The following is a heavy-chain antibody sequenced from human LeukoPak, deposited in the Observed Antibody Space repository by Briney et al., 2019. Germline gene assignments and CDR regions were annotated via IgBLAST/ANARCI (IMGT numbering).Heavy chain of an antibody. J-gene: IGHJ4*02. CDR2: ISSSSTI. D-gene: IGHD3-10*01. Sequence: PGGSLRLSCSASGFTFSRYAMHWVRQAPGKGLEWVSYISSSSTIYYADSVKGRFTISRDNAKNSLYLQMNSLRDEDTAVYYCAREDYGSGGLYYFDYWGQGSLVTVSS. CDR3: AREDYGSGGLYYFDY. V-gene: IGHV3-48*02. CDR1: GFTFSRYA.